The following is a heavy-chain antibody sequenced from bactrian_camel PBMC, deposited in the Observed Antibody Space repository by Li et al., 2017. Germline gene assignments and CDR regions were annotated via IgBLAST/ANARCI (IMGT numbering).Heavy chain of an antibody. CDR2: IDRDGNT. V-gene: IGHV3S55*01. D-gene: IGHD1*01. Sequence: HVQLVESGGGSVQAGGSLRLSCAAAGDSFDSYSMAWFRQASGEEREGVAAIDRDGNTNYADSVKGRFTISQDNAKSTLYLQMDNLKPEDTAMYYCVAQTYCTLEMAAIKALGVTQYWGQGTQVTVS. CDR3: VAQTYCTLEMAAIKALGVTQY. J-gene: IGHJ4*01. CDR1: GDSFDSYS.